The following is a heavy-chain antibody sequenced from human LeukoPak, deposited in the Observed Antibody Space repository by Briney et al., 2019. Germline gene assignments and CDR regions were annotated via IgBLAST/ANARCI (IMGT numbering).Heavy chain of an antibody. V-gene: IGHV1-46*01. CDR2: INPSGGST. CDR3: ARNRIAVAGFDY. CDR1: GYTFTSYY. Sequence: ASVKVSCKASGYTFTSYYMHWERQAPGQGLEWMGIINPSGGSTSYAQKFQGRVTMTRDTSTSTVYMELSSLRSEDTAVYYCARNRIAVAGFDYWGQGTLVTVSS. J-gene: IGHJ4*02. D-gene: IGHD6-19*01.